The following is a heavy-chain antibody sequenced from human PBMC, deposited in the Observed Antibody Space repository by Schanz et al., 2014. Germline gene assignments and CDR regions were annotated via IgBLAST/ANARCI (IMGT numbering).Heavy chain of an antibody. Sequence: VQLLESGGGVVQFGRSLRLSCVASGFTFSSYGMHWVRQAPGKGLEWVAVIWYDENNKYYADSVKGRFTMSRDNSKNTLYLLMNSLRAEDTAVYYCARANYRRKINFDYWGRGTLVTVSS. CDR1: GFTFSSYG. D-gene: IGHD3-10*01. J-gene: IGHJ4*02. CDR2: IWYDENNK. V-gene: IGHV3-33*01. CDR3: ARANYRRKINFDY.